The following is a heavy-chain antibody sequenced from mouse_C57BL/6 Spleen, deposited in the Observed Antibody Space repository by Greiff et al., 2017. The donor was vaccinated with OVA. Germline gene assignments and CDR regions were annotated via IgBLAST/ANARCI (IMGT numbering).Heavy chain of an antibody. J-gene: IGHJ2*01. Sequence: QVQLKQSGAELVKPGASVKLSCKASGYTFTSYWMHWVKQRPGQGLEWIGMIHPNSGSTNYNEKFKSKATLTVDKSSSTAYMQLSSLTSEDSAVYYCASPYGSSSFDYWGQGTTLTVSS. CDR2: IHPNSGST. V-gene: IGHV1-64*01. D-gene: IGHD1-1*01. CDR3: ASPYGSSSFDY. CDR1: GYTFTSYW.